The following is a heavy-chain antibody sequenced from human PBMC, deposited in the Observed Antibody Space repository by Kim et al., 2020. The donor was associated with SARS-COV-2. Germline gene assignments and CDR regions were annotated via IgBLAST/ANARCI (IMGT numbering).Heavy chain of an antibody. V-gene: IGHV1-2*06. CDR2: INPNSGGT. J-gene: IGHJ4*02. Sequence: ASVKVSCKASGYTFTGYYMHWVRQAPGQGLEWMGRINPNSGGTNYAQKFQGRVTMTRDTSISTAYMELSRLRSDDTAVYYCARGGDHYYGSGSSVDYWGQGTLVTVSS. D-gene: IGHD3-10*01. CDR1: GYTFTGYY. CDR3: ARGGDHYYGSGSSVDY.